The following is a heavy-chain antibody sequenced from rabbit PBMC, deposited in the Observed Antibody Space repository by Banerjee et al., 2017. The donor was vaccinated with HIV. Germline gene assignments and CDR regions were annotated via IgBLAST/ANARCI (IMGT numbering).Heavy chain of an antibody. CDR1: GFSFSSSHY. Sequence: QSLEESGGDLVKPGASLTLTCTASGFSFSSSHYICWVRQAPGKGLEWIACIYAGSSGSTYYATWAKGRFTISKSSSTTVTMQMTSLTAADTATYFCARDRWLRCMDLWGPGTLVTVS. CDR2: IYAGSSGST. CDR3: ARDRWLRCMDL. J-gene: IGHJ6*01. D-gene: IGHD4-1*01. V-gene: IGHV1S40*01.